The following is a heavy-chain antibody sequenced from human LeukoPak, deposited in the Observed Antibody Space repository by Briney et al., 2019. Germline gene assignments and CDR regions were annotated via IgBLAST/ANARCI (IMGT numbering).Heavy chain of an antibody. J-gene: IGHJ4*02. D-gene: IGHD4-17*01. CDR2: IGGSGTTI. Sequence: GGSLRLSCAASGFTFSSYAMSWVRQAPGKGLEWVSYIGGSGTTIYYADSVQGRFTISRDNAKKLLYLQMISLRAEDTAVYYCARARDYGDYPPDYWGQGTLVTVSS. CDR3: ARARDYGDYPPDY. CDR1: GFTFSSYA. V-gene: IGHV3-48*01.